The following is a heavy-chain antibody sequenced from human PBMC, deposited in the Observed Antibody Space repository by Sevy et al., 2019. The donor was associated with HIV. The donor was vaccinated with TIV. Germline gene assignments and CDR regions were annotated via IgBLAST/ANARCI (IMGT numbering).Heavy chain of an antibody. D-gene: IGHD3-3*01. CDR3: AKITIFGVEVDY. J-gene: IGHJ4*02. CDR2: ISGSGGST. V-gene: IGHV3-23*01. CDR1: GFTFSSYA. Sequence: GGSLRLSCAASGFTFSSYAMSWVRQAPGKGLEWVSAISGSGGSTYYGDSVKGRFTISRDNSKNTLYLQMNSLRAEDTAVYYCAKITIFGVEVDYWGQGTLVTVSS.